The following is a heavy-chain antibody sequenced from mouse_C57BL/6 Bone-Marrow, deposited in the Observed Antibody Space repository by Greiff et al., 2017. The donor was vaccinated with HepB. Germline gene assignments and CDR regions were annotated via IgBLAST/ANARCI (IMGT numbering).Heavy chain of an antibody. J-gene: IGHJ4*01. CDR2: IYPVSGDT. Sequence: QVQLQQSGAELASPGASVTLSCKASGYTFTDYIMNWVKKRPGQGLEWIGRIYPVSGDTNYNQKFMGKATFSVDRSSSTVYMVLNSLTSEDPAVYYCVFITTVVGHYYAMDYWGQGTSVTVSS. CDR3: VFITTVVGHYYAMDY. D-gene: IGHD1-1*01. CDR1: GYTFTDYI. V-gene: IGHV1-11*01.